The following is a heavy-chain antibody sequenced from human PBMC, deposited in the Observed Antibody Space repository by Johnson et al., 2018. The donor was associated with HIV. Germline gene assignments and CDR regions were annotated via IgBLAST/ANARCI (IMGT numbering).Heavy chain of an antibody. CDR2: ISGGDDDT. CDR1: GFSFIDYA. CDR3: ANSLLLDAFNI. Sequence: EQLVESGGGLIQPGGSLRLSCVASGFSFIDYAMIWVRQAPGKGLEWVSFISGGDDDTYYADSVKGRFTISRDNSKTTLYLQMNSLRDEDTAVYYCANSLLLDAFNIWGQGTMVTVSS. V-gene: IGHV3-23*04. J-gene: IGHJ3*02.